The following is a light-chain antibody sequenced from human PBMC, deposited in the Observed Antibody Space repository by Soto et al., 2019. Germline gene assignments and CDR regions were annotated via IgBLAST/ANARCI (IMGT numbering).Light chain of an antibody. CDR2: GAS. CDR3: QQYGSSPPWT. V-gene: IGKV3-20*01. Sequence: EIVLTQSPGTLSLSPGERATLSCRASQSVSSSYLAWYQQKPGQAPRLLIYGASSRATGIPDRFSGSGSGTDFPLTISRLVPEDFAVYYCQQYGSSPPWTFGQGTKVEIK. CDR1: QSVSSSY. J-gene: IGKJ1*01.